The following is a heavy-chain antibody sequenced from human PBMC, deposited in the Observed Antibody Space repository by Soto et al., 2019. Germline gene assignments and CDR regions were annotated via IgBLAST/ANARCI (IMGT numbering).Heavy chain of an antibody. V-gene: IGHV3-7*01. J-gene: IGHJ6*03. CDR2: IKQDGSEK. Sequence: GGSLRLSCAASGFTFSSYWMSWVRQAPGKGLEWVANIKQDGSEKYYVDSVKGRFTISRDNAKNSLYLQMNSLRAEDTAVYYCAREGQQLAWINNYYYYYMDVWGKGTTVTVSS. CDR1: GFTFSSYW. CDR3: AREGQQLAWINNYYYYYMDV. D-gene: IGHD6-13*01.